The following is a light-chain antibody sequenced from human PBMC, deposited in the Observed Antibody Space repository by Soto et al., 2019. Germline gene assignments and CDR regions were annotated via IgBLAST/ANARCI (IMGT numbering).Light chain of an antibody. V-gene: IGKV1-39*01. J-gene: IGKJ3*01. CDR1: QSISSY. Sequence: DIQMTQSPSSLSASVGDRVTITCRASQSISSYLNWYQQKPGKAPKVLIYGASSLQSGVPSRFSGSGSGTDFTLTISSLQPEDFATYYCQQSYSIPPFTXXXGTXVYXK. CDR3: QQSYSIPPFT. CDR2: GAS.